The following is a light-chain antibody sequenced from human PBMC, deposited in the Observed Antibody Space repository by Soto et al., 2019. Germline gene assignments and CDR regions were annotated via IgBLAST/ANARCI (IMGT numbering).Light chain of an antibody. CDR1: QTISTY. J-gene: IGKJ5*01. CDR2: AAS. CDR3: QQSYSAPLT. Sequence: DIQMTQPPSSLSASVSDRVTITCRASQTISTYLNWYQQKPGKAPKLLIYAASILQSGVPSRFSGSGSGTHFTLTISSLQPEDFATYFCQQSYSAPLTFGGGTRLEI. V-gene: IGKV1-39*01.